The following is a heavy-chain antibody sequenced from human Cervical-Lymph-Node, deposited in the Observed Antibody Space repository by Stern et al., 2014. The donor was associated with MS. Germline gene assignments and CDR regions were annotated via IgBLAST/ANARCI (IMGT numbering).Heavy chain of an antibody. V-gene: IGHV7-4-1*02. CDR2: INTNTGNP. J-gene: IGHJ6*02. D-gene: IGHD3-10*01. CDR1: GYTFTRFA. CDR3: AREALGVAGMDV. Sequence: QVQLVQSGSELKKPGASVKVSCKASGYTFTRFAMKWVRQAPGQGLEWMGWINTNTGNPTYAQSFTGRVVFSLETSVSTAYMQHSRLKAEDTAVYFWAREALGVAGMDVWGQGTTVTVSS.